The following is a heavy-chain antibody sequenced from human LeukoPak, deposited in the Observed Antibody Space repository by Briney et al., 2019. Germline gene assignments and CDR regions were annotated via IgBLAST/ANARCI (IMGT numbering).Heavy chain of an antibody. CDR1: GGSISSSSYY. V-gene: IGHV4-39*01. J-gene: IGHJ5*02. CDR3: ARHRRTYYYDSGDPYNWFDP. CDR2: IYYSGST. D-gene: IGHD3-22*01. Sequence: SETLSLTCTVSGGSISSSSYYWGWIRQPPGKGPEWIGSIYYSGSTYYNPSLKSRVTIPVDTSKNQFSLKLSSVTAADTAVYYCARHRRTYYYDSGDPYNWFDPWGQGTLVTVSS.